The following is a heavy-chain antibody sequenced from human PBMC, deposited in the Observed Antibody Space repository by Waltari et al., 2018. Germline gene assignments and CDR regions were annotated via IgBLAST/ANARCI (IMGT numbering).Heavy chain of an antibody. CDR2: INPSGGST. CDR1: GYTFTSYY. V-gene: IGHV1-46*01. Sequence: QVQLVQSGAEVKKPGASVKVSCKASGYTFTSYYMHLVRQAPGQGLEWMGIINPSGGSTNYAQKFQGRVTMTRDTSTSTVYMELSSLRSEDTAVYYCARDSSPKLELPDYWGQGTLVTVSS. J-gene: IGHJ4*02. D-gene: IGHD1-7*01. CDR3: ARDSSPKLELPDY.